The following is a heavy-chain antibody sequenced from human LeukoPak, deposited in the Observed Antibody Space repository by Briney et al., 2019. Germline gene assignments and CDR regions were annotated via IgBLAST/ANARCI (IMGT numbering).Heavy chain of an antibody. V-gene: IGHV3-9*01. J-gene: IGHJ5*02. CDR1: GFNFDDHA. CDR3: VRESGIAAALDL. D-gene: IGHD6-13*01. CDR2: ISWNSGRI. Sequence: PGGSLRLSCAASGFNFDDHAMHWVRQAPGKGLEWVSGISWNSGRIGYADSVKGRFTISRDNAKNTLYLQMNSLRAEDTAVYYCVRESGIAAALDLWGQETLVTVSS.